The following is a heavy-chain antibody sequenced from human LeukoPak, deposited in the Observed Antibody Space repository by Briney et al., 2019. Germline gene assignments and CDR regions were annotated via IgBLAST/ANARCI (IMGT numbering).Heavy chain of an antibody. J-gene: IGHJ3*02. D-gene: IGHD3-10*01. CDR1: GFTFTSYW. V-gene: IGHV3-7*01. Sequence: GGSLRLSCAASGFTFTSYWMSWVRQAPGKGLEWVANVKQDGSEKYYVDSVKGRFTISRDNANNSLYLQMNSLRAEDTAVYYCARGGRMVRGVTAFDIWGQGTMVTVSS. CDR3: ARGGRMVRGVTAFDI. CDR2: VKQDGSEK.